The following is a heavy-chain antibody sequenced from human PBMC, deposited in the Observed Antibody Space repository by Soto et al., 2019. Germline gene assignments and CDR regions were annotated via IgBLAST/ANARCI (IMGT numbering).Heavy chain of an antibody. CDR1: GFTFSSYW. Sequence: GGSLRLSCAASGFTFSSYWMSWVRQAPGKGLEWVANIKQDGSEKYYVDSVKGRFTISRDNAKNSLYLQMNSLRAEDTAVYYCARDHGDIYSGSLPAAYWGQGTLVTVSS. CDR2: IKQDGSEK. J-gene: IGHJ4*02. CDR3: ARDHGDIYSGSLPAAY. D-gene: IGHD1-26*01. V-gene: IGHV3-7*05.